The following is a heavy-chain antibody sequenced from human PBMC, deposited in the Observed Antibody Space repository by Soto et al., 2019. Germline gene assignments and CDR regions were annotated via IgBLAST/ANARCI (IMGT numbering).Heavy chain of an antibody. CDR2: ISAYNGNT. D-gene: IGHD2-15*01. Sequence: QVQLVQSGAEVKKPGASVTVSCKAAGYTFTSYGISWMRQAPGQGLEWMGWISAYNGNTNYAQKLQGRVTMTTDTSTSTAYMELRSLRSDDTAVYYFARVLGPHPARRSGVDYWGQGTLVTVSS. V-gene: IGHV1-18*01. CDR3: ARVLGPHPARRSGVDY. J-gene: IGHJ4*02. CDR1: GYTFTSYG.